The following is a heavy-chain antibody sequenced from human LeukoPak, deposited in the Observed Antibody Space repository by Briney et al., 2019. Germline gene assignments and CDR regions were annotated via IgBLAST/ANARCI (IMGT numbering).Heavy chain of an antibody. CDR2: ISGSGGST. V-gene: IGHV3-23*01. CDR3: AKPRAAIAAATPYCYYGMDV. CDR1: GFTFSSYA. D-gene: IGHD6-25*01. Sequence: GGSLRLSCAASGFTFSSYAMNWVRQAPGKGLEWVSTISGSGGSTYYADSVKGRFTISRDNSKNTLYLQMNSLGAEDTAVCYFAKPRAAIAAATPYCYYGMDVWGQGTTVTVSS. J-gene: IGHJ6*02.